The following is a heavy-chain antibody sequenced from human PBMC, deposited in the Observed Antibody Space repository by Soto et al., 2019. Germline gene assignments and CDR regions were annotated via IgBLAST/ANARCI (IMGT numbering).Heavy chain of an antibody. D-gene: IGHD3-16*02. J-gene: IGHJ4*02. CDR3: ARVWVVGYFDY. CDR1: GGTFSCYA. V-gene: IGHV1-69*13. Sequence: SVKVSCKASGGTFSCYAISWVRQAPGQGLEWMGEIIPIFGTANYAQKFQGRVTITAGESTSTAYMELSSLRSEDTAVYYCARVWVVGYFDYWGQGTLVTVSS. CDR2: IIPIFGTA.